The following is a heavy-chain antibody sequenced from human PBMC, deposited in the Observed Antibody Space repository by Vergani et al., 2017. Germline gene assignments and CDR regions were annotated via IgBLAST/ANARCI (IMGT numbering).Heavy chain of an antibody. CDR3: AKVGRSEVAGTFGAFDI. CDR2: LSASDRRT. J-gene: IGHJ3*02. Sequence: EVQLLESGGDLVQPGGSLRLSCAASGFIFIMHAMSWVRQAPGKGLEWVSTLSASDRRTHYADSVKGRFTISRDNSKNTLFLHMNSLRPEDTAVYYCAKVGRSEVAGTFGAFDIWGQGALVTVSS. D-gene: IGHD6-19*01. CDR1: GFIFIMHA. V-gene: IGHV3-23*01.